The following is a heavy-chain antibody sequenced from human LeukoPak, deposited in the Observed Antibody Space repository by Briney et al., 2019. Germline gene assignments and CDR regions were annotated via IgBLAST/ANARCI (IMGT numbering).Heavy chain of an antibody. J-gene: IGHJ4*02. CDR3: ARDDAYSSSFDY. D-gene: IGHD6-13*01. Sequence: GGSLRLSCAVSGFTLSNYWMSWVRQAPGKGLEWVANINQDGSQKDYVDSVKGRFTISKDNAKNSLYLQMNSLRAEDTAVYYCARDDAYSSSFDYWGQGTLVTVSS. V-gene: IGHV3-7*01. CDR1: GFTLSNYW. CDR2: INQDGSQK.